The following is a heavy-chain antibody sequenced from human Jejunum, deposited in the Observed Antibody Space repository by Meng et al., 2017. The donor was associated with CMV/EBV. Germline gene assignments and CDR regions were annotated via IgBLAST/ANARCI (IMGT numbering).Heavy chain of an antibody. D-gene: IGHD4-11*01. J-gene: IGHJ4*02. Sequence: ASAFTFRNYPMPWVRQAPGQGLEWVAVISNDGSNTYYADSVKGRFTISRDNSKNTLYLQMNSLRREDTAMYYCAREDDYRNYFDSWGRGTLVTVSS. V-gene: IGHV3-30-3*01. CDR2: ISNDGSNT. CDR3: AREDDYRNYFDS. CDR1: AFTFRNYP.